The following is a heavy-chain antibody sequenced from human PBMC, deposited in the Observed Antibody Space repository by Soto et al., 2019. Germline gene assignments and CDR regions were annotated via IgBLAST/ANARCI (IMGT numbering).Heavy chain of an antibody. CDR3: AREADYSSSCFDY. J-gene: IGHJ4*02. CDR2: MNPNSGNT. Sequence: ASVKVSCKASGYTFTSYDINWMRQATGQGLEWMGWMNPNSGNTGYAQKFQGRVTMNRNTSISTAYMELSSLRSEDTAVYYCAREADYSSSCFDYWGQGTLVTVSS. V-gene: IGHV1-8*01. D-gene: IGHD6-6*01. CDR1: GYTFTSYD.